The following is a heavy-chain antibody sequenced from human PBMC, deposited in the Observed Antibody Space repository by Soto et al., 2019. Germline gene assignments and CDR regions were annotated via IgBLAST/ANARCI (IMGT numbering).Heavy chain of an antibody. J-gene: IGHJ4*02. CDR1: GFTFGKSA. V-gene: IGHV3-23*01. CDR2: ITDSGKST. CDR3: AKAVLDRGVDS. Sequence: GGSLRLSCAASGFTFGKSAMTWVRHTPGQGLQYVSSITDSGKSTYYTDCVRGRFIISRDNSKNILFLQMNSLRAEDTAVYFCAKAVLDRGVDSWGQGTLVTVSS.